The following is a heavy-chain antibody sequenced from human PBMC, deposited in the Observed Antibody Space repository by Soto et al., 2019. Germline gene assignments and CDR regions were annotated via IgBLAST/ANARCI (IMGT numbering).Heavy chain of an antibody. V-gene: IGHV3-53*01. CDR1: GFTVSSNY. Sequence: SLRLSCAASGFTVSSNYMSWVRQAPGKGLEWVSVIYSGGSTYYADSVKGRFTISRDNSKNTLYLQMNSLRAEDTAVYYCASINGSGYYYYYGMDVWGQGTTVTVSS. D-gene: IGHD3-10*01. CDR2: IYSGGST. CDR3: ASINGSGYYYYYGMDV. J-gene: IGHJ6*02.